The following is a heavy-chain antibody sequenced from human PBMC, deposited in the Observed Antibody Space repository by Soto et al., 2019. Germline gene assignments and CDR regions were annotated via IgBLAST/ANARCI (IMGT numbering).Heavy chain of an antibody. CDR2: IITAFGTT. J-gene: IGHJ4*01. CDR3: TRSYGYTFCGRLDN. CDR1: GDTFNSYV. D-gene: IGHD5-18*01. V-gene: IGHV1-69*01. Sequence: QGQRVQAAPEVKKPGSSVKVSCKASGDTFNSYVITWVRQAPGQGLEWLGGIITAFGTTSYAQNFQNRLTITADEAATTDHVELSSLTSDDTAMYYCTRSYGYTFCGRLDNWGHGTLVTVSS.